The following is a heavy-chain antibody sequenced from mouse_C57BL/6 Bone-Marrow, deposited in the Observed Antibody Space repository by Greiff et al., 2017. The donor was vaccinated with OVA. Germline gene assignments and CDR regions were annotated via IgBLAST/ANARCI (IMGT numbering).Heavy chain of an antibody. Sequence: QVQLQQSGAELARPGASVKLSCKASGYTFTSYVISWVKQRTGQGLEWIGEIYPRSGNTYYNEKFKGKATLTADKSSSTAYMELRSLTSEESAVFFCAPGGIYAWYSDVWGTGTTVTVSP. J-gene: IGHJ1*03. CDR1: GYTFTSYV. V-gene: IGHV1-81*01. CDR2: IYPRSGNT. CDR3: APGGIYAWYSDV. D-gene: IGHD1-1*01.